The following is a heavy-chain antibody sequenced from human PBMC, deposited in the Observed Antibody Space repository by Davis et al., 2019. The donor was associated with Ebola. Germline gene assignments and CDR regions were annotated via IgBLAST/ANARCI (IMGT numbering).Heavy chain of an antibody. Sequence: GESLKISCKGSGYSFTSYWISWVRQMPGKGLEWMGIIYPGDSDTRYSPSFQGQVTISADKSISTAYLQWSSLKASDTAMYYCARQEWELLRYFDYWGQGTLVTVSS. D-gene: IGHD1-26*01. CDR3: ARQEWELLRYFDY. J-gene: IGHJ4*02. CDR1: GYSFTSYW. V-gene: IGHV5-51*01. CDR2: IYPGDSDT.